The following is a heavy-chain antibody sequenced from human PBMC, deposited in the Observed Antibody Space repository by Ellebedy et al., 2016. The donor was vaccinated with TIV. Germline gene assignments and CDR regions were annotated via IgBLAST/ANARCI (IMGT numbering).Heavy chain of an antibody. CDR3: ARGPQLALFDY. J-gene: IGHJ4*02. V-gene: IGHV1-2*02. CDR2: INPNSGGT. Sequence: AASVKVSCKASGYTFTGYYMHWVRQARGQGLEWMGWINPNSGGTNYAQKFQGRVTMTREPSISTAYMELSRLSSDDTAVYYCARGPQLALFDYWGQGTLVTVSS. D-gene: IGHD6-13*01. CDR1: GYTFTGYY.